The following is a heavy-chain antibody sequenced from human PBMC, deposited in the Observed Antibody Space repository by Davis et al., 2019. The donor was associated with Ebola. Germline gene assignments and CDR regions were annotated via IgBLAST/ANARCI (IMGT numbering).Heavy chain of an antibody. V-gene: IGHV3-23*02. D-gene: IGHD3-9*01. CDR1: GLTFGDTG. CDR2: ISGTGTT. CDR3: AKVNVLRKLDWFLGYFDS. Sequence: GGSLRLSCVASGLTFGDTGMAWVRQAPGKGLQWVSSISGTGTTYYEDSVKGRFSISRDNSKNTVYLFMNRLRDEDTAVYYCAKVNVLRKLDWFLGYFDSWGQGTLVTVSS. J-gene: IGHJ4*02.